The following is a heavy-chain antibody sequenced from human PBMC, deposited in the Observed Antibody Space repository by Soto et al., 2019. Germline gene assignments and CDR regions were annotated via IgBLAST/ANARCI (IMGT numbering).Heavy chain of an antibody. CDR3: ARRRRQLRNYYYYYGMDV. CDR2: IYYSGST. V-gene: IGHV4-39*01. CDR1: GGSISSSSYY. D-gene: IGHD2-2*01. J-gene: IGHJ6*02. Sequence: SETPSLTCTVSGGSISSSSYYWGWIRQPPWKGLEWIGSIYYSGSTYYNPSLKSRVTISVDTSKNQFSLKLSSVTAADTAVYYCARRRRQLRNYYYYYGMDVWGQGTTVTVSS.